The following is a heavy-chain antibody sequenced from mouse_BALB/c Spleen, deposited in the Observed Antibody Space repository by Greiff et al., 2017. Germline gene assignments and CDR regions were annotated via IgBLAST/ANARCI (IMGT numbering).Heavy chain of an antibody. CDR1: GYNFTSYW. V-gene: IGHV1-55*01. Sequence: VQLQQPGAELVKPGTSVKLSCKASGYNFTSYWINWVKLRPGQGLEWIGDIYPGSGSTNYNEKFKSKATLTVDTSSSTAYMQLSSLASEDSALYYCARSRLWFPYYYAMDYWGQGTSVTVSS. J-gene: IGHJ4*01. CDR3: ARSRLWFPYYYAMDY. D-gene: IGHD2-2*01. CDR2: IYPGSGST.